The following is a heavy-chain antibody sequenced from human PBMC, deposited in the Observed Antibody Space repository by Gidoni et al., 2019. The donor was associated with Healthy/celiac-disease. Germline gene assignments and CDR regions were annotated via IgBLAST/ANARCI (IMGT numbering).Heavy chain of an antibody. J-gene: IGHJ6*02. CDR3: ARESLYGSGGRNGMDV. V-gene: IGHV4-61*02. Sequence: QVQLQESGPGLVKPSQTLSLTCTVSGGSISSGSYYWSWIRQPAGKGLEWIGRIYTSGSTNYNPSLKSRVTISVDTSKNQFSLKLSSVTAADTAVYYCARESLYGSGGRNGMDVWGQGTTVTVSS. CDR2: IYTSGST. D-gene: IGHD3-10*01. CDR1: GGSISSGSYY.